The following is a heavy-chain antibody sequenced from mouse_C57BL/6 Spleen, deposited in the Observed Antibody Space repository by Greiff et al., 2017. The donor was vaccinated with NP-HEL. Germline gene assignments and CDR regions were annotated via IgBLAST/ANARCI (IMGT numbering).Heavy chain of an antibody. Sequence: EVKLMESGGGLVKPGGSLKLSCAASGFTFSDYGMHWVRQAPEKGLEWVAYISSGSSTIYYADTVKGRFTISRDNAKNTLFLQMTSLRSEDTAMYYCARVGPFITTVGYFDYWGQGTTLTVSS. V-gene: IGHV5-17*01. CDR1: GFTFSDYG. CDR3: ARVGPFITTVGYFDY. CDR2: ISSGSSTI. J-gene: IGHJ2*01. D-gene: IGHD1-1*01.